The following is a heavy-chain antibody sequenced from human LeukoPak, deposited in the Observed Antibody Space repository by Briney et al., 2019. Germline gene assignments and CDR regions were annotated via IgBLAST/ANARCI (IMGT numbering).Heavy chain of an antibody. CDR1: GFIFSRNW. Sequence: GGSLRLSCAASGFIFSRNWMSWVRQAPGKGLEWVANIKEDGSEKYYVDSVKGRFTISRDNAKNSLYLQMNSLRAEDTAVYYCARGYCSSTSCYLLLYMGVWGKGTTVTVSS. CDR2: IKEDGSEK. D-gene: IGHD2-2*01. V-gene: IGHV3-7*01. CDR3: ARGYCSSTSCYLLLYMGV. J-gene: IGHJ6*04.